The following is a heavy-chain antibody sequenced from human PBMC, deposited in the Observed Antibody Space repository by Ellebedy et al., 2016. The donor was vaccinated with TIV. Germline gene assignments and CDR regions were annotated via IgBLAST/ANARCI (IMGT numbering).Heavy chain of an antibody. CDR1: GDSISSISYY. V-gene: IGHV4-39*01. CDR3: ARPVGSASSFWFDP. D-gene: IGHD1-26*01. CDR2: ISNSGST. J-gene: IGHJ5*02. Sequence: MPSETLSLTCSVAGDSISSISYYWGWVRQPPGKGLEWIGLISNSGSTFPNPSLKSRVTISVDTSQNQFTLKLSSVTAADTAVYYCARPVGSASSFWFDPWGQGTLVTVSS.